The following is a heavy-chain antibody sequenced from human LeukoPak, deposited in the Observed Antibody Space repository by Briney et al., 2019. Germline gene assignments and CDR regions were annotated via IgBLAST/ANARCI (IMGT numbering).Heavy chain of an antibody. CDR2: IYVSGCT. D-gene: IGHD3-3*01. J-gene: IGHJ3*01. Sequence: SETLSLTCTVSGGSIRNYDWSWIRQPPGEGLEWIGYIYVSGCTSYNPPLKSRVTISVDTSKNQFSLKLSSVTAADTAVYYCARLVYDFWAGYYMDLWGQGTMVTVSS. CDR1: GGSIRNYD. CDR3: ARLVYDFWAGYYMDL. V-gene: IGHV4-59*01.